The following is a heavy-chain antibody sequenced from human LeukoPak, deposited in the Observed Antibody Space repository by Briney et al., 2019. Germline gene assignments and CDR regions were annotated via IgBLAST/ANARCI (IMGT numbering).Heavy chain of an antibody. CDR3: VRDLYMASPSPDY. V-gene: IGHV1-2*02. CDR1: GYTFNDYN. CDR2: MSPHSGDT. J-gene: IGHJ4*02. Sequence: ASVKVSCKASGYTFNDYNMHWVRQAPGHGPEWMGWMSPHSGDTNYAQKFRGRVTMTRDTSITTAYMELTSLTSDDTAVYYCVRDLYMASPSPDYWGRGTLVTVSS. D-gene: IGHD4-11*01.